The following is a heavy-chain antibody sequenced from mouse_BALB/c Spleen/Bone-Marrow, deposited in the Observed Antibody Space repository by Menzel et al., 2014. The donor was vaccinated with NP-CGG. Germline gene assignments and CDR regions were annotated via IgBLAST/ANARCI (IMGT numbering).Heavy chain of an antibody. Sequence: QVQLQQPGAELARPGASVKMSCQASGYTFTRYTMHWEKKRPGQGLEWIGYIIPNSGYSNYNQKFKDKATLTADKSSSTAYTQLSSLTSEDSAVYYCTIRYYAMDYWGQGTSVTVS. CDR1: GYTFTRYT. J-gene: IGHJ4*01. V-gene: IGHV1-4*01. CDR3: TIRYYAMDY. D-gene: IGHD1-1*01. CDR2: IIPNSGYS.